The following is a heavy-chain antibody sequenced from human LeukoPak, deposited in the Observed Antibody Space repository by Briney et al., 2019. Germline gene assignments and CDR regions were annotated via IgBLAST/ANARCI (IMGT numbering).Heavy chain of an antibody. CDR2: ISINSGNP. D-gene: IGHD3-22*01. J-gene: IGHJ4*02. V-gene: IGHV7-4-1*02. CDR3: AVLSYGSSGYYYPFDH. Sequence: ASVTLSCTASGYTFSSCALYWVRQPPGQGLEWMWWISINSGNPTFAQGFTERHVFSLDTSVSTAYLQITRLKAEDTAVYYCAVLSYGSSGYYYPFDHWGQGTLVTVSS. CDR1: GYTFSSCA.